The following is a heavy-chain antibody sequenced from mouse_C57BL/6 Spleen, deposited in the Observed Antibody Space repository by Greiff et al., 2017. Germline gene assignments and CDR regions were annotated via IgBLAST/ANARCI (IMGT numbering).Heavy chain of an antibody. CDR1: GYTFTDYY. CDR3: ARSTDYDGFAY. V-gene: IGHV1-26*01. CDR2: INPNNGGT. J-gene: IGHJ3*01. D-gene: IGHD2-4*01. Sequence: EVQLQQSGPELVKPGASVKISCKASGYTFTDYYMNWVKQSHGKSLEWIGDINPNNGGTSYNQKFKGKATLTVDKSSSTAYMELRSLTSEDSAVYYCARSTDYDGFAYWGQGTLVTVSA.